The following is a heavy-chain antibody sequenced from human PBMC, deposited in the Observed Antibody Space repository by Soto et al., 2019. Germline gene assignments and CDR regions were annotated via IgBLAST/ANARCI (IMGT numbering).Heavy chain of an antibody. CDR2: IYHSGST. D-gene: IGHD6-13*01. J-gene: IGHJ2*01. Sequence: QLQLQESGSGLVKPSQTLSLTCAVSGGSIRSGGYSWSWIRQPPGKGLEWIGYIYHSGSTYYNPSLKSRVTISVDRSKNQFSLKLSSVTAADTAVYYCARGLRSSSHIPPSWYFDLWGRGTLVTVSS. CDR1: GGSIRSGGYS. V-gene: IGHV4-30-2*01. CDR3: ARGLRSSSHIPPSWYFDL.